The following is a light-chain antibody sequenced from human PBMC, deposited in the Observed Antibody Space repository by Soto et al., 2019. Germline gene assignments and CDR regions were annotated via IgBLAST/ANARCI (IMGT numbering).Light chain of an antibody. CDR1: SSDVGGYNY. CDR3: SSYAGSYTWV. CDR2: YVS. V-gene: IGLV2-11*01. Sequence: QPALTQPRSVSGSPGQSVTISCTGTSSDVGGYNYVSWYQQHPGKAPKLMIYYVSKRPSGVPDRFSGSKSGNTASLTISGLQAEDEADYYCSSYAGSYTWVFGGGTKLTVL. J-gene: IGLJ3*02.